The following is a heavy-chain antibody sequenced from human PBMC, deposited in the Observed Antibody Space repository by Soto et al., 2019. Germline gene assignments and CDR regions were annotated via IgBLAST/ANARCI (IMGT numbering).Heavy chain of an antibody. CDR3: ARGGGSGTYYTDY. V-gene: IGHV3-11*05. CDR1: GFIFRDYY. Sequence: QVHLMESGGGLVKPRGSLRLSCAASGFIFRDYYMTWVRQAPGKWLVWVSYISGSSGFTNYADSVKGRFTITRDNAKNSLFLKMNSLKTDETAVYYCARGGGSGTYYTDYWGQGTLVTVSS. J-gene: IGHJ4*02. D-gene: IGHD3-10*01. CDR2: ISGSSGFT.